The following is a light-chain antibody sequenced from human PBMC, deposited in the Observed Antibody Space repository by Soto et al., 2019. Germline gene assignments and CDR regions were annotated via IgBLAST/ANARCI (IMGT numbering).Light chain of an antibody. CDR3: QQYHEYW. CDR1: QSISSW. CDR2: DAS. J-gene: IGKJ1*01. Sequence: DIQMTQSPSTLSASVGDRVTITCRASQSISSWLAWYQQKPGKAPKLLIYDASSLESGVPSRFSGSGSGTEFTLTISSLQPGDFATYYCQQYHEYWFGQGTKVDI. V-gene: IGKV1-5*01.